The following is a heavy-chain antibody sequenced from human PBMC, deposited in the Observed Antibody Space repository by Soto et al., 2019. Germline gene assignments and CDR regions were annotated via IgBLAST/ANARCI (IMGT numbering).Heavy chain of an antibody. J-gene: IGHJ5*02. CDR2: FYSSGSI. CDR3: ARMYSSGSGWFHP. D-gene: IGHD6-19*01. V-gene: IGHV4-31*03. Sequence: LQESGPGLVKPSQNLSLTCFVSGYSISAGGYYWSWIRHHPGKGLEWIGSFYSSGSIIYNPSLRSRVSISGDTSSNQFSMSLTSVTAEDTARYYCARMYSSGSGWFHPWGQGTLVTVSS. CDR1: GYSISAGGYY.